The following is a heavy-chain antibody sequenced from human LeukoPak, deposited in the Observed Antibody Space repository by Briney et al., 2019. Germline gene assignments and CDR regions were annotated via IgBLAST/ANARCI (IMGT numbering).Heavy chain of an antibody. J-gene: IGHJ1*01. Sequence: SETLSLTCAVYGGSFSGYYWTWIRQPPGKGLEWIGEINHSGSANYNPSLKSRVTISVDTSKNQFSLKLSSVTAADTAVYYCARRGFSSGWPLGYFQHWGQGTLVTVSS. V-gene: IGHV4-34*01. CDR3: ARRGFSSGWPLGYFQH. CDR1: GGSFSGYY. D-gene: IGHD6-19*01. CDR2: INHSGSA.